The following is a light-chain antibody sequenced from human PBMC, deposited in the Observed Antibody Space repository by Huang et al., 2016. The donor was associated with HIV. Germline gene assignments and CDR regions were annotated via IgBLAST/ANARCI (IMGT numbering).Light chain of an antibody. J-gene: IGKJ2*01. Sequence: ELVLTPFPGTLSLSPGERATVSCGASQSVSSSYLAWYQQKPGQAPTLRIYGASNRATDIPDRFSGSGSGTDFTLTISRLEPEYFAVYYCQQYGSSPYTFGQGTKLEIK. CDR2: GAS. V-gene: IGKV3-20*01. CDR1: QSVSSSY. CDR3: QQYGSSPYT.